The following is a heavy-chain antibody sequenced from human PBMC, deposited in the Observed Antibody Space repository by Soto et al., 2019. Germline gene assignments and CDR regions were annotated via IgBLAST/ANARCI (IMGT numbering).Heavy chain of an antibody. J-gene: IGHJ6*02. Sequence: ASVKVSCKASGYTFTSYYMHWVRQAPGQGLEWMGIINPSGGSTSYAQKFQGRVTMTRDTSTSTVYMELSSLRSEDTAVYYCARPNGIAVTTHKNYYYYCGMDVWGQGTTVTVSS. D-gene: IGHD6-19*01. CDR1: GYTFTSYY. CDR2: INPSGGST. CDR3: ARPNGIAVTTHKNYYYYCGMDV. V-gene: IGHV1-46*01.